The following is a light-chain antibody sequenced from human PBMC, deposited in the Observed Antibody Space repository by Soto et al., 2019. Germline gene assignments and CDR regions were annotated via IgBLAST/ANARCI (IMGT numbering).Light chain of an antibody. CDR3: QQTNSFPLT. J-gene: IGKJ4*01. V-gene: IGKV1D-12*01. CDR2: AAS. CDR1: QGISTS. Sequence: DIQMTQSPSSVSASVGDGVTITCRASQGISTSLGWYQQKPGKAPKLPIYAASSLQSGVPSRFSGTGSGTDFTLTISSLQPEDFATYYCQQTNSFPLTFGGGTKVDIK.